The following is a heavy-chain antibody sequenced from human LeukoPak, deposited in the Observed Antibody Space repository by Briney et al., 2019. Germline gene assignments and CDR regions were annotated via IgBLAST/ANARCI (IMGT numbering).Heavy chain of an antibody. D-gene: IGHD3-22*01. CDR1: GFTFSSNG. J-gene: IGHJ4*02. CDR3: ARDGSSGYLHFDY. V-gene: IGHV3-33*01. Sequence: GGSLRLSCTASGFTFSSNGMHWVRQAPGKGLEWVAVIWHDGSHKYYSDPVRGRFTISRDNSKNTLYLQMNSLRVEDTAVYYCARDGSSGYLHFDYWGQGTLVTVSS. CDR2: IWHDGSHK.